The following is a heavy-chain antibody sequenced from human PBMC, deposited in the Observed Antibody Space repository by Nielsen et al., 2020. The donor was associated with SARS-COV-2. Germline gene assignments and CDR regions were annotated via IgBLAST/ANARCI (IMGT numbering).Heavy chain of an antibody. D-gene: IGHD2-21*02. Sequence: ASVKVSCKVSGYTLTELSMHWVRQAPGKGLEWMGGFDPEDGETIYAQKFQGRVTMTRDTSTSTVYMELSSLRSEDTAVYYCARGTYCGGDCSHDYWGQGTLVTVSS. V-gene: IGHV1-24*01. J-gene: IGHJ4*02. CDR2: FDPEDGET. CDR1: GYTLTELS. CDR3: ARGTYCGGDCSHDY.